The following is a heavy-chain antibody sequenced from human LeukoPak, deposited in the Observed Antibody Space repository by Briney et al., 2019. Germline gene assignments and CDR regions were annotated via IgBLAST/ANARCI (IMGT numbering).Heavy chain of an antibody. Sequence: ASVKVSCKASGGTFTSYAISWVRRAPGQGLEWMGGIIPIFGTANYAQNFQGRVTTTTAASTSTAYMQLSSLRSEDTAVYYCASVVVYSGSYQYYFDYWGQGTLVTVSS. D-gene: IGHD1-26*01. J-gene: IGHJ4*02. CDR2: IIPIFGTA. CDR3: ASVVVYSGSYQYYFDY. CDR1: GGTFTSYA. V-gene: IGHV1-69*05.